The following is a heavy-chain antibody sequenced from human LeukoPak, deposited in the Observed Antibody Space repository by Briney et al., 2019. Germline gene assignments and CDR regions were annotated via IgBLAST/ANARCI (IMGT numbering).Heavy chain of an antibody. CDR2: ISYDGSSK. CDR1: GFTFNNYA. J-gene: IGHJ4*02. D-gene: IGHD6-6*01. V-gene: IGHV3-30-3*01. Sequence: QPGGSLRLSCAASGFTFNNYAMNWVRQAPGKGLEWVAVISYDGSSKYYADSMKGRFTISRDNAKNSLYLQMNSLRAEDTAVYYCASGPLISYNSSTYPPFDYWGQGTLVTVSS. CDR3: ASGPLISYNSSTYPPFDY.